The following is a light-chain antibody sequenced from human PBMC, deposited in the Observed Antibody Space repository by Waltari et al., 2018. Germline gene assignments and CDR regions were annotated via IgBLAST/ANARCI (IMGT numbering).Light chain of an antibody. CDR3: QQYENLPYT. CDR2: DAS. V-gene: IGKV1-33*01. Sequence: DIQMTQSPSSLSASIGDRVTITCQASQDIINYLNWYQQTPGKAPKLLIYDASNLATGVPSRFSGGGSGTDFSLTITSLHPEDIATYFCQQYENLPYTFGQGTKPEIK. J-gene: IGKJ2*01. CDR1: QDIINY.